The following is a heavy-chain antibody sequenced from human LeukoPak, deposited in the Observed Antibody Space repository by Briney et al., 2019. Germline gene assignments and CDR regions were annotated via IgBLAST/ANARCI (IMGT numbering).Heavy chain of an antibody. CDR2: ISSSGSTI. Sequence: PGGSLRLSCAASGFTVSSNYMSWIRQAPGKGLEWVSYISSSGSTIYYADSVKGRFTISRDNAKNSLYLQMNSLRAEDTAVYYCARDRTVATGYSSGWYNYYYYYMDVWGKGTTVTISS. CDR3: ARDRTVATGYSSGWYNYYYYYMDV. J-gene: IGHJ6*03. CDR1: GFTVSSNY. D-gene: IGHD6-19*01. V-gene: IGHV3-11*01.